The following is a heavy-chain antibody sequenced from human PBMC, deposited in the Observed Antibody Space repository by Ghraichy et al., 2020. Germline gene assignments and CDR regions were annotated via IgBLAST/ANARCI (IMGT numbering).Heavy chain of an antibody. D-gene: IGHD3-10*01. V-gene: IGHV4-39*01. J-gene: IGHJ6*02. CDR3: ARRGPYYYGFDV. CDR2: IDYTASS. Sequence: SETLSLICTVSGGSISNSDFYWDWIRQSPGEKLEWIGSIDYTASSSYNPSLKSRLTMSIHTSTNQFSLKLDSVVVADTAVYYCARRGPYYYGFDVWGPGATATVSS. CDR1: GGSISNSDFY.